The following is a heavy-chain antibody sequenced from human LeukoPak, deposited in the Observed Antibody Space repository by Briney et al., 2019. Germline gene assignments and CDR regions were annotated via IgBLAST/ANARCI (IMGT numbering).Heavy chain of an antibody. CDR1: GGFLSNYY. Sequence: PSESLSLTCTVSGGFLSNYYWSWIRQPPGKGLEWIGYIYYSGSTYYNPSLKSRVTISVDTSKNQFSLKLSSVTAADTAVYYCARGLLRFLEPDAFDIWGQGTMVTVSS. CDR3: ARGLLRFLEPDAFDI. V-gene: IGHV4-30-4*08. J-gene: IGHJ3*02. D-gene: IGHD3-3*01. CDR2: IYYSGST.